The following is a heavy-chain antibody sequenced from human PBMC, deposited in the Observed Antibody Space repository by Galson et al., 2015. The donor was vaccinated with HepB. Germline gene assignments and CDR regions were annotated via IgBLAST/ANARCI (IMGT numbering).Heavy chain of an antibody. CDR1: GFTFSSYA. J-gene: IGHJ4*02. CDR2: ISGSGGST. Sequence: SLRLSCAASGFTFSSYAMSWVRQAPGKGLEWVSAISGSGGSTYYADSVKGRFTISRDNSKNTLYLQMNSLRAEDTAVYYCAKDLATERVGILRYFDWPGGNYFDYWGRGTLVTVSS. CDR3: AKDLATERVGILRYFDWPGGNYFDY. D-gene: IGHD3-9*01. V-gene: IGHV3-23*01.